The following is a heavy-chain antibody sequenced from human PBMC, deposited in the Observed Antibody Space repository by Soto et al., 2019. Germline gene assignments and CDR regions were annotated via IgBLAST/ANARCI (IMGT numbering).Heavy chain of an antibody. CDR3: ARADDFWSGYYVL. V-gene: IGHV3-74*01. J-gene: IGHJ4*02. Sequence: EVQLVESGGDLVQPGGSLRLSCAASGFTFSSYWMHWVRQAPGKGLVWVSRISSDGSSTSYADSVKGRFTISRDNAKNTLYLQMNSLGAEDTAVYYCARADDFWSGYYVLWGQGTLVTVSS. CDR2: ISSDGSST. CDR1: GFTFSSYW. D-gene: IGHD3-3*01.